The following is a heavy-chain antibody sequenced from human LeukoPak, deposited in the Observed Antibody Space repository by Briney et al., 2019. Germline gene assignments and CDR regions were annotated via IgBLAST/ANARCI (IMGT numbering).Heavy chain of an antibody. J-gene: IGHJ4*02. CDR2: IKQDESEK. D-gene: IGHD6-6*01. CDR1: GFTFSNYW. CDR3: ARAARQSDF. Sequence: GGSLRLSCAASGFTFSNYWMTWARQAPGEGLEWVANIKQDESEKYYVDSVKGRFTISRDNAKNSLYLQMNSLRVEDTAVYYCARAARQSDFWGQGTLVTVSS. V-gene: IGHV3-7*01.